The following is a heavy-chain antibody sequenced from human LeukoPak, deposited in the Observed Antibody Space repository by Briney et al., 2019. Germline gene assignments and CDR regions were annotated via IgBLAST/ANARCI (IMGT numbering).Heavy chain of an antibody. CDR2: IQNDGSDK. J-gene: IGHJ4*02. CDR1: GINFRSSG. Sequence: GGSLRLSCAASGINFRSSGMHWVRQAPGKGLEWVTFIQNDGSDKSYAASVKGRFTVSRDNSKNTVYLHMNSLRADDTALYYCAREGGRAAAGRFDYWGQGTLVTVSS. V-gene: IGHV3-30*02. CDR3: AREGGRAAAGRFDY. D-gene: IGHD6-13*01.